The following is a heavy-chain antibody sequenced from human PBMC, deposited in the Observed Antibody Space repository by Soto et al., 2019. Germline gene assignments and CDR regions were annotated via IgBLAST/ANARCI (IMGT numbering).Heavy chain of an antibody. D-gene: IGHD1-26*01. CDR1: GFTFCDYA. J-gene: IGHJ4*02. CDR3: SRLPPNNWGAPLDY. Sequence: GGSLRLSCITSGFTFCDYAMIWFRQAPGKGLEWVSFITSKRYGGKTEYAASVKGRFTISRDDSKSVAYLQMNSLRTDDTAVYYCSRLPPNNWGAPLDYWGQGTLVTVSS. V-gene: IGHV3-49*03. CDR2: ITSKRYGGKT.